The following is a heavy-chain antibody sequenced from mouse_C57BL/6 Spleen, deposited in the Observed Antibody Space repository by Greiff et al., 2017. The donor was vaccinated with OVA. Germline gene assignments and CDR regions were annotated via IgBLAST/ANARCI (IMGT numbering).Heavy chain of an antibody. J-gene: IGHJ2*01. CDR2: ISNGGGST. CDR3: ARHESLDY. D-gene: IGHD1-3*01. CDR1: GFTFSDYY. Sequence: EVQLQQSGGGLVQPGGSLKLSCAASGFTFSDYYMYWVRQTPEKRLEWVAYISNGGGSTYYPDTVKGRFTISRDNAKNTLYLQMSRLKSEDTAMYYCARHESLDYWGQGTTLTVSS. V-gene: IGHV5-12*01.